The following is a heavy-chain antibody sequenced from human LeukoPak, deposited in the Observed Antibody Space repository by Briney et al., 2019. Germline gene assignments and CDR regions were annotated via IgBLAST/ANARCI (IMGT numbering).Heavy chain of an antibody. CDR2: INPNSGGT. D-gene: IGHD1-26*01. CDR3: AKGSDSGSYYPLFDY. V-gene: IGHV1-2*04. Sequence: ASVKVSCKASGYTFTGYYMHWVRQAPGQGLEWMGWINPNSGGTNYAQKFQGWVTMTRDTSISTAYMELSRLRSDDTAVYYCAKGSDSGSYYPLFDYWGQGTLVTVSS. CDR1: GYTFTGYY. J-gene: IGHJ4*02.